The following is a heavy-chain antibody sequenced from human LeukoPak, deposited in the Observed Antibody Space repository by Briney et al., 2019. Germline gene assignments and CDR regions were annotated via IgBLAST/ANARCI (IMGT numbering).Heavy chain of an antibody. CDR3: ARWFGEEWYYYYYMDV. V-gene: IGHV4-39*01. Sequence: PSETLSLTCTVSGGSISSSSYYWGWIRQPPGKGLEWIGSIYYSGSTYYNPSLKSRVTISVDTSKNQFSLKLSSVTAADTAAYYCARWFGEEWYYYYYMDVWGKGTTVTVSS. CDR1: GGSISSSSYY. CDR2: IYYSGST. D-gene: IGHD3-10*01. J-gene: IGHJ6*03.